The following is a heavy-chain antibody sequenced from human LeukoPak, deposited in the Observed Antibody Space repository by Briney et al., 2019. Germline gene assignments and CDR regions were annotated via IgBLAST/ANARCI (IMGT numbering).Heavy chain of an antibody. CDR2: IYYSGST. D-gene: IGHD6-6*01. CDR1: GGSISGYY. J-gene: IGHJ4*02. Sequence: SETLSLTCTVSGGSISGYYWSWIRQPPGKGLEWIGYIYYSGSTNYNPSLKSRVTISVDTSKNQFSLKLSSVTAADTALYYCARSHSSTSWFFDSWGQGTLVTVSS. CDR3: ARSHSSTSWFFDS. V-gene: IGHV4-59*01.